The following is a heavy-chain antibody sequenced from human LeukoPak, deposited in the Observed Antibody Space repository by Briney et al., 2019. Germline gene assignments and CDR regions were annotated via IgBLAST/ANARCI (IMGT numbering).Heavy chain of an antibody. CDR3: AKDVAPDSGWDLDY. Sequence: GGSLRLSYAVSGLTFSTYSMTWVRQGPGKGLEWVSSIYNSGAKIFYADSVKGRFTISRDNSKNMLYLQMNSLRVEDAAVYYCAKDVAPDSGWDLDYWGQGTLVTVSS. CDR2: IYNSGAKI. J-gene: IGHJ4*02. D-gene: IGHD6-19*01. V-gene: IGHV3-23*01. CDR1: GLTFSTYS.